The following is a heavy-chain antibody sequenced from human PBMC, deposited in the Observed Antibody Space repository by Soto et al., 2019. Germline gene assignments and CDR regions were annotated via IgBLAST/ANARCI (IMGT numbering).Heavy chain of an antibody. J-gene: IGHJ5*02. CDR3: ARCTRGGMDWFDH. V-gene: IGHV1-3*01. CDR2: INAGNGNT. D-gene: IGHD2-8*02. Sequence: QVQLVQSGAEVKKPGASVKVSCKASVYTFTSYAMHWVRQAPGQRLEWMGWINAGNGNTKYSQKFQGRVTMTRDTSASAAYMELSSLRAEDTAVYYCARCTRGGMDWFDHWGQGTLVTVSS. CDR1: VYTFTSYA.